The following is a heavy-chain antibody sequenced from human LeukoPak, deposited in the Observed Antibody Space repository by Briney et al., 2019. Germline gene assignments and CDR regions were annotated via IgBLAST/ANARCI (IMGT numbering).Heavy chain of an antibody. J-gene: IGHJ3*02. D-gene: IGHD4-23*01. CDR1: GGSISSGDYY. CDR2: FYYCGST. V-gene: IGHV4-30-4*01. Sequence: SETLSLTCTVSGGSISSGDYYWSWIRQPPGKGLEWIGYFYYCGSTYYNASLKSRVTIAVGPSQNQFSLKLSSVTAAETAVYYCARYNGGNSEDAFDIWGQGTMVTVSS. CDR3: ARYNGGNSEDAFDI.